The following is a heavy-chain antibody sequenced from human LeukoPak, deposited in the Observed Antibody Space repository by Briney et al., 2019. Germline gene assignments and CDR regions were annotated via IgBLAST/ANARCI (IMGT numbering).Heavy chain of an antibody. D-gene: IGHD6-13*01. CDR1: GFTFSSYG. J-gene: IGHJ4*02. Sequence: SGGSLRLSCAASGFTFSSYGMHWVRQAPGKGLEWVAFIRYDGSNKYYADSVKGRFTISRDNSKNTLYLQMNSLRAEDTAVYYCAKDGVIAAAGLPATSDYWGQGTLVTVSS. V-gene: IGHV3-30*02. CDR2: IRYDGSNK. CDR3: AKDGVIAAAGLPATSDY.